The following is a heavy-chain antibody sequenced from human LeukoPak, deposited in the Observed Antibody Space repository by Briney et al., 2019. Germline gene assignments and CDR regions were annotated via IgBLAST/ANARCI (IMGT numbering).Heavy chain of an antibody. J-gene: IGHJ4*02. D-gene: IGHD2-2*01. CDR3: ARARYSTRWQSDFDY. V-gene: IGHV1-2*02. Sequence: GSVKVSCKASGYTFTGYYMHWVRQAPGQGLEWMGWINPNSDDTNYAQTFQGGVTMTRDTSISTAYMELSSLRSDDTAVYYCARARYSTRWQSDFDYWGQGNLVTVSS. CDR2: INPNSDDT. CDR1: GYTFTGYY.